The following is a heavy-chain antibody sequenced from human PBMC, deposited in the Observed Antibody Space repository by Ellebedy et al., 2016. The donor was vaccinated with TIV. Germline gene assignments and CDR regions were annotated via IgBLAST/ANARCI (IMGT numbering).Heavy chain of an antibody. D-gene: IGHD2-21*02. Sequence: GGSLRLSCAASGFSFSSYSMNWVRQAPGKGLEWVSSISVSSTDIYYADSVKGRFTISRDNAENSLYLQMNSLRAENTAVYYCARERCNGANCYSGVYWGQGTLVTVSS. J-gene: IGHJ4*02. CDR3: ARERCNGANCYSGVY. CDR1: GFSFSSYS. CDR2: ISVSSTDI. V-gene: IGHV3-21*01.